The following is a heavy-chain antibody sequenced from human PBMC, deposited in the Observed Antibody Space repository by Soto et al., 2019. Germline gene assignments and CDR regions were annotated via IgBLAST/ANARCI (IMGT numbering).Heavy chain of an antibody. Sequence: EVQLVESGGGLVQPGGSLKLACLASGFPLSDSAIHWVRKASGKGLEWVGRIRSKTNNYATTYGAPVRGRVTLSRDDSKNTASMQMNNLESEDAAVYYCTRHAGGQVEHSFYYSFMDVWGKGTTVSV. CDR3: TRHAGGQVEHSFYYSFMDV. J-gene: IGHJ6*03. CDR2: IRSKTNNYAT. V-gene: IGHV3-73*01. D-gene: IGHD2-15*01. CDR1: GFPLSDSA.